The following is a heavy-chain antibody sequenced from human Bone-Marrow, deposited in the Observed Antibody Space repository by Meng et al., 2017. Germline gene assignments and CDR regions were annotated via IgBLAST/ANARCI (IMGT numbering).Heavy chain of an antibody. CDR1: VGSISSSSYY. V-gene: IGHV4-39*01. D-gene: IGHD2/OR15-2a*01. Sequence: QLQLQESGPGLVKHSETLSLTCTVSVGSISSSSYYWGWIRQPPWKGLEWIGSIYYSGSTYYNPSLKSRVTISVDTSKNQFSLKLSSVTAADTAVYYCASFLAPVDYWGQGTLVTVSS. J-gene: IGHJ4*02. CDR3: ASFLAPVDY. CDR2: IYYSGST.